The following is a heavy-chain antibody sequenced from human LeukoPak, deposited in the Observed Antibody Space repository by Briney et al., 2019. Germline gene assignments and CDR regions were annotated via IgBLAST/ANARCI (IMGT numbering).Heavy chain of an antibody. V-gene: IGHV3-7*01. D-gene: IGHD6-19*01. Sequence: GGSLRLSCAASGFTFSSYWMSGVGQARGKGVEWVANIKQNGSEKYYVDSLKRRFTISRDNAKNSLYLQMNSLRAEDTAVYYCARFDSSGWPYYYYYGMDVWGQGTTVTVSS. J-gene: IGHJ6*02. CDR3: ARFDSSGWPYYYYYGMDV. CDR1: GFTFSSYW. CDR2: IKQNGSEK.